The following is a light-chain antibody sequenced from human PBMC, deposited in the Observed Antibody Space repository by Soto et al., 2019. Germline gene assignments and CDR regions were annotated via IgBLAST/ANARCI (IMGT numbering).Light chain of an antibody. CDR2: GAS. J-gene: IGKJ2*01. CDR1: QTVSSTY. Sequence: VLTQSPGTLSLSPGERATLSCRASQTVSSTYLAWYQQKPGQAPRLLIYGASSRATGIPDRFSGSGSGTDFTLTISRLEPEDFAVYYCQQYGSSIAYTFGQATKLEIK. CDR3: QQYGSSIAYT. V-gene: IGKV3-20*01.